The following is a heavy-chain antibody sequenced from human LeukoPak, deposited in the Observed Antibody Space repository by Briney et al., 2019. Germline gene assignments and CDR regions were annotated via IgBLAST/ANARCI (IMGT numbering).Heavy chain of an antibody. J-gene: IGHJ4*02. CDR3: ARVGYSSGWFH. D-gene: IGHD6-19*01. CDR2: IYSGGST. V-gene: IGHV3-66*01. CDR1: GFIFSNYG. Sequence: PGGSLRLSCAASGFIFSNYGMSWVRQAPGKGLEWVSVIYSGGSTYYADSVKGRFTISRDNSKNTLYLQMNSLRAEDTAVYYCARVGYSSGWFHWGQGTLVTVSS.